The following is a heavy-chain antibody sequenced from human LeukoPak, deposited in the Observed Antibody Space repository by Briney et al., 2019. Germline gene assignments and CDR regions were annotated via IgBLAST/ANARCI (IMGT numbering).Heavy chain of an antibody. Sequence: ASVKVSCKASGYTFTDYYMHWVRQAPGQGLEWMGWINPNSGGTNYAQKFQGRVTMTRDTSISTAYMELSRLRSDDTAVYYCARDRDQLWSDYGGLYYWGQGTLVTVSS. CDR1: GYTFTDYY. CDR3: ARDRDQLWSDYGGLYY. D-gene: IGHD5-18*01. CDR2: INPNSGGT. J-gene: IGHJ4*02. V-gene: IGHV1-2*02.